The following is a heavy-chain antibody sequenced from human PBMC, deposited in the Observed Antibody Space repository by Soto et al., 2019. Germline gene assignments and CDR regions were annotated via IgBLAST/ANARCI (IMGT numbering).Heavy chain of an antibody. CDR1: GASVSTYDYH. CDR3: ARDSPPPPYFNYYGLDV. V-gene: IGHV4-31*03. CDR2: VFYSGNT. J-gene: IGHJ6*02. Sequence: QVQLQESGPGVVKPLQTLTLTCTVSGASVSTYDYHWAWIRQRPGGGLEWIGYVFYSGNTYYNPSLMSRLTLSLATSKNQVSLRLGSVTAADTAIYYCARDSPPPPYFNYYGLDVWGLGTTVTVSS.